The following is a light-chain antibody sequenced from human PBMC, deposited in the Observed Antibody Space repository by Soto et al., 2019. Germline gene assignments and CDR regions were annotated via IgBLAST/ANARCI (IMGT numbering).Light chain of an antibody. Sequence: DIQMTQSPSTLSASVGDRVTITCRASQSINIWLAWYQQKAGKAPKLLIYDASNLQSGVPSRFSGSGSGTDFTLTIRSLQPEDFATYFCQQSYSSPWTFGQGTKVDI. CDR2: DAS. CDR1: QSINIW. V-gene: IGKV1-39*01. CDR3: QQSYSSPWT. J-gene: IGKJ1*01.